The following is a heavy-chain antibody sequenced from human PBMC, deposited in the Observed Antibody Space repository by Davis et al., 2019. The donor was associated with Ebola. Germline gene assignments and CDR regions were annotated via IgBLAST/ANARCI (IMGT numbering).Heavy chain of an antibody. V-gene: IGHV2-5*08. D-gene: IGHD2-8*01. Sequence: SGPTLVKPTQTLTLTCTFSGFSLSTSGMCVSWIRQPPGKALEWLALLYWDDDKRYSPSLKSRLTMTKDSSKNQVVLILTNMDPVDTGTYYCAHFSRTLGDCTNGVCYSDYWGQGALVTVSS. CDR2: LYWDDDK. J-gene: IGHJ4*02. CDR1: GFSLSTSGMC. CDR3: AHFSRTLGDCTNGVCYSDY.